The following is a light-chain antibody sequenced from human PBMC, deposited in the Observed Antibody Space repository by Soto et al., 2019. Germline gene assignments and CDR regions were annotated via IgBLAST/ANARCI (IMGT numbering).Light chain of an antibody. CDR3: HVWDGTGNQVV. V-gene: IGLV1-44*01. CDR1: NSNIGGNT. CDR2: ANN. Sequence: VVTQPHSASATPGQRVTISCSGSNSNIGGNTVNWYQQVPGTAPELLIYANNQPPSLVPDRFSGFNSGNTASLTISRVAAGDEADYYCHVWDGTGNQVVFGGGTKVTVL. J-gene: IGLJ2*01.